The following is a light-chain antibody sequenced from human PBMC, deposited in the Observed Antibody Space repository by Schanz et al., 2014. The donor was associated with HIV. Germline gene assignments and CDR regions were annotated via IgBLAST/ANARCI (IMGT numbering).Light chain of an antibody. V-gene: IGLV1-47*01. Sequence: QSVLTQPPSASGTPGQRVTISCSGSSSNIGSNYVYWYQQLPGTAPKLLIYKNNQRPSGVPDRFSGSKSGTSASLAISGLRSEDEAEYYCAAWDDSLNGVVFGGGTKLTVL. CDR1: SSNIGSNY. CDR2: KNN. CDR3: AAWDDSLNGVV. J-gene: IGLJ3*02.